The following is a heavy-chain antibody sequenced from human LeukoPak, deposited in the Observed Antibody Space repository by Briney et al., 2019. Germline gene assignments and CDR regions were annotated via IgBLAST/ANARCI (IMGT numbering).Heavy chain of an antibody. CDR2: IVGTGVNT. CDR3: ATRPPSETYFGVLDY. CDR1: GFAFTSYV. Sequence: HPGGSLRLSCAASGFAFTSYVMAWVRHAPGKGLEWVSSIVGTGVNTYYADSVKGRFTVSRDNSKNTMFLQMNNLRAEDTAVYYCATRPPSETYFGVLDYWGQGTLVTVSS. J-gene: IGHJ4*02. D-gene: IGHD1-26*01. V-gene: IGHV3-23*01.